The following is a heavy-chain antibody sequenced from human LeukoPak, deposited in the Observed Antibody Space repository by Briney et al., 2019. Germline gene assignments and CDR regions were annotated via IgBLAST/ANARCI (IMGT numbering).Heavy chain of an antibody. V-gene: IGHV1-69-2*01. D-gene: IGHD4-23*01. Sequence: ASVKISCKVSGYTFTDYYMHWVQQAPGKGLEWMGPVDPEDGETIYAEKFQGRVTITADTSTDTAYMELSSLRSEDTAVYYCATRLESMVVTPVGIPWGQGTLVTVSS. J-gene: IGHJ5*02. CDR2: VDPEDGET. CDR1: GYTFTDYY. CDR3: ATRLESMVVTPVGIP.